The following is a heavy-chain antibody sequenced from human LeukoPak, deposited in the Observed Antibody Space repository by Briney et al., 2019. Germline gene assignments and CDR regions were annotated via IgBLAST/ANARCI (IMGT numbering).Heavy chain of an antibody. CDR1: GGPISSGSYY. J-gene: IGHJ5*02. CDR2: IYTSGST. V-gene: IGHV4-61*02. CDR3: ARSKFYVDTAMAVWDWFDP. D-gene: IGHD5-18*01. Sequence: SQTLSLTCTVSGGPISSGSYYWSWIRQPAGKGLEWIGRIYTSGSTNYNPSLKSRVTISVDTSKNQFSLKLSSVTAADTAVYYCARSKFYVDTAMAVWDWFDPWGQGTLVTVSS.